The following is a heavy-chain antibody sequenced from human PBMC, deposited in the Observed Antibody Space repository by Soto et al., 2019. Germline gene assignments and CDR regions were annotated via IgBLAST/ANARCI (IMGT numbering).Heavy chain of an antibody. Sequence: QVKLQESGPGLVKPSGTLSLTCAVSGDSISSPKWWTWLRQPPGKGLEWIGDLLHGGTTNYNPSLKSRVTLSVDTSQNQFSLNLTSVTAADTAIYYCAYSTGWYRHDVWGQGTSVTVSS. J-gene: IGHJ3*01. V-gene: IGHV4-4*02. D-gene: IGHD6-19*01. CDR1: GDSISSPKW. CDR3: AYSTGWYRHDV. CDR2: LLHGGTT.